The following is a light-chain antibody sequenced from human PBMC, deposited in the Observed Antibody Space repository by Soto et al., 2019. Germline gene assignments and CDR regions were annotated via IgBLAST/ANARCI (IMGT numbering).Light chain of an antibody. CDR3: GSWDSSLSANV. CDR2: DDN. V-gene: IGLV1-51*01. J-gene: IGLJ1*01. CDR1: SSNIGGNP. Sequence: QSVLTQPPSVSAAPGQKVTISCSGSSSNIGGNPVSWYQQLPGTAPKLLIYDDNKRPSGIPDRFSGSKSGTSATLGITGFQAGDEADYYCGSWDSSLSANVFGSGTKVIGL.